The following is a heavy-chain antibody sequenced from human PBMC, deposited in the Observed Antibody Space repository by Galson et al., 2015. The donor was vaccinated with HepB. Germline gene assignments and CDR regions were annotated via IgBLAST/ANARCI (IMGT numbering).Heavy chain of an antibody. CDR3: ARPYSNGWYSLLY. D-gene: IGHD6-19*01. Sequence: QSGAEVTKPGESLKISCKGSGHSFTTYWIGWVRQMPGKGLEWMGLIYPGDSDTRYSPSFQGQVTISADKSISTAYLQWSSLKASDTAMYYCARPYSNGWYSLLYWGQGTLVTVSS. CDR1: GHSFTTYW. CDR2: IYPGDSDT. V-gene: IGHV5-51*01. J-gene: IGHJ4*02.